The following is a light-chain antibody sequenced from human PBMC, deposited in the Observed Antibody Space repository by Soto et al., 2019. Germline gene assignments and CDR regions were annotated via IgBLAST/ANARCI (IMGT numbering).Light chain of an antibody. J-gene: IGKJ3*01. V-gene: IGKV1-5*01. CDR1: QSISSW. CDR3: QQYNSYSFT. CDR2: DAS. Sequence: DIQMTQSPSTLSASVGDRVTITCWASQSISSWLAWYQQKPGKAPKLLIYDASSLESGVPSRFSGSGYGTEFNLTISSLQPDDFATYYCQQYNSYSFTFGPGTKVDIK.